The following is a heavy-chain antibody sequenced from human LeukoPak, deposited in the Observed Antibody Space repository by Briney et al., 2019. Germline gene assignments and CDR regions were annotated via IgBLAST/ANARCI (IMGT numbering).Heavy chain of an antibody. CDR1: GFTFSSYA. D-gene: IGHD2-15*01. J-gene: IGHJ5*02. Sequence: GGSLRLSCAASGFTFSSYAMHWVRQAPGTGLEWVSAISGSGTTYYADSVMGRFTISRDNSKNILYLQMNSLRAEDTAVYYCAKSKEDCCGSFDPWGQGTLVTVSS. CDR3: AKSKEDCCGSFDP. V-gene: IGHV3-23*01. CDR2: ISGSGTT.